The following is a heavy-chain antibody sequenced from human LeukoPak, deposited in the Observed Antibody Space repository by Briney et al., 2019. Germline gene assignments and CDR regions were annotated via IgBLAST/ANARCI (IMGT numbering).Heavy chain of an antibody. CDR1: GFTFSSYA. Sequence: PGGSLRLSCAASGFTFSSYAMHWVRQAPGKGLEWVAVISYDGSNKYYADSVKGRFTISRDNSKNTLYLQMNSLRAEDTAVYYCAQTSTVTTPHFDYWGQGTLVTVSS. J-gene: IGHJ4*02. V-gene: IGHV3-30*04. D-gene: IGHD4-17*01. CDR3: AQTSTVTTPHFDY. CDR2: ISYDGSNK.